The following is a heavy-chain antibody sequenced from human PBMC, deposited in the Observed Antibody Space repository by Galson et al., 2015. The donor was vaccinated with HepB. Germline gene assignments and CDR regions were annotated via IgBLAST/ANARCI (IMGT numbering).Heavy chain of an antibody. CDR1: GYSFISYY. V-gene: IGHV1-46*01. CDR3: ARLQIGCTAMVTGYYYYYMDV. D-gene: IGHD5-18*01. Sequence: SVKVSCKASGYSFISYYMHWVRQAPGQGLEWMGIINPSGGSTSYTQKFQGRVTMTRDTSTSTVYMELNSLKASDTAMYYCARLQIGCTAMVTGYYYYYMDVWGKGTTVTVSS. CDR2: INPSGGST. J-gene: IGHJ6*03.